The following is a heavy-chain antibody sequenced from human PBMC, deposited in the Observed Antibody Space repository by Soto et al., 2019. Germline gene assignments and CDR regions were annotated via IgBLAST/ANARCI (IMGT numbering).Heavy chain of an antibody. CDR3: ARDYDFWSGYPQARHYYGMDV. CDR1: GYTFTSYY. D-gene: IGHD3-3*01. Sequence: QVQLVQSGAEVKKPGASVKVSCKASGYTFTSYYMHWVRQAPGQGLEWMGIINPSGGSTSYAQKLQGRVTMARETSTSTVYMELSSLRSEDTAVYYCARDYDFWSGYPQARHYYGMDVWGQGTTVTVSS. J-gene: IGHJ6*02. V-gene: IGHV1-46*01. CDR2: INPSGGST.